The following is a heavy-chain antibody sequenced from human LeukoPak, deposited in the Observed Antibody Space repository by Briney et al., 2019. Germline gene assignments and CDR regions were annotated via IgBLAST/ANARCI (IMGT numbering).Heavy chain of an antibody. Sequence: GASVKVSCKXSGYTFTSYDINWVRQATRQGLEWMGWMNPNSGNTGYSQKFQGRVTMTRNTSISTAYMELSSLRSEDTAVYYCARVVVAGPRAFDYWGQGTLVTVSS. CDR2: MNPNSGNT. J-gene: IGHJ4*02. CDR3: ARVVVAGPRAFDY. V-gene: IGHV1-8*01. D-gene: IGHD6-19*01. CDR1: GYTFTSYD.